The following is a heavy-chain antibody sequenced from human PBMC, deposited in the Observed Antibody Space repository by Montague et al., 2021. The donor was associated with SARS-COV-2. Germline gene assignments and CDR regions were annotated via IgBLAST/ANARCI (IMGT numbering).Heavy chain of an antibody. J-gene: IGHJ4*02. CDR2: VHYTGST. V-gene: IGHV4-59*01. CDR1: GGSMSGYY. Sequence: SETLSLTCEVSGGSMSGYYWTWIRHSPGKGLEWIGYVHYTGSTKYNPSLKTRVSLSLDTPKNHLSLHLGSVTAADAAIYFCARAQNTCFIANCVNDFDVWGLGALVTVSS. D-gene: IGHD1-1*01. CDR3: ARAQNTCFIANCVNDFDV.